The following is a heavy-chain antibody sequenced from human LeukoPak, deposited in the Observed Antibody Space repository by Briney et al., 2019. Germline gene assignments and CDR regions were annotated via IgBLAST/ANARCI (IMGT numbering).Heavy chain of an antibody. CDR2: INPNSGGT. D-gene: IGHD1-26*01. CDR3: ATGIAGEWELDY. J-gene: IGHJ4*02. CDR1: GYTFTGYY. Sequence: ASVKVSCKSSGYTFTGYYMHWVRQAPGQGLEWMGWINPNSGGTNYAQKFQGRGPMTEDTSTATAYVELSSLRSEDAAVYYCATGIAGEWELDYWGQGTLVTVSS. V-gene: IGHV1-2*02.